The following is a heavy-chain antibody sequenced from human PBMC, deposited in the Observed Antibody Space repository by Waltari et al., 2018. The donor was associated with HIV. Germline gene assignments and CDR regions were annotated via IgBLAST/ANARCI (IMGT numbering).Heavy chain of an antibody. J-gene: IGHJ4*02. CDR2: MNPNSGNT. D-gene: IGHD2-8*01. CDR3: ARGQGYCTNGVCYKRASFDY. CDR1: GYTFSNND. V-gene: IGHV1-8*01. Sequence: QVQLVQSGAEVKKPGASVKVSCKASGYTFSNNDINWVRQAPGQGLEWMGWMNPNSGNTGYAQRFQGRVTMTRNTSISTAYMELSSLRSDDTAVYYCARGQGYCTNGVCYKRASFDYWGQGFVVTVSS.